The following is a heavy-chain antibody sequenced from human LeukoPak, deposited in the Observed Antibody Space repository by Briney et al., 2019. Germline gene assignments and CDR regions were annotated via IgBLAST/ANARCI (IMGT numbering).Heavy chain of an antibody. D-gene: IGHD1-26*01. CDR2: IYYSGST. V-gene: IGHV4-39*07. Sequence: PSETLSLTCTVSGGSISSYYWGWIRQPPGKGLEWIGSIYYSGSTYYNPSLKSRVTISVDTSKNQFSLKLSSVTAADTAVYYCARTGATWGQFDYWGQGTLVTVSS. CDR1: GGSISSYY. CDR3: ARTGATWGQFDY. J-gene: IGHJ4*02.